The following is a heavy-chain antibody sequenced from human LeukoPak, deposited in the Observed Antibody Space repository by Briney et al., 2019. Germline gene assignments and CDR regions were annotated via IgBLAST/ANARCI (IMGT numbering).Heavy chain of an antibody. CDR3: GRHQTMYYGMDV. D-gene: IGHD4/OR15-4a*01. Sequence: SETLSLTCTVSGGAISSSSYYLGWIRQPPGKGLEWIGSIFYSGSTYYNPSLKSRVTISVDTSKNQFSLKLSSVTAADTAVYYCGRHQTMYYGMDVWGQGTTVTVSS. J-gene: IGHJ6*02. CDR2: IFYSGST. CDR1: GGAISSSSYY. V-gene: IGHV4-39*01.